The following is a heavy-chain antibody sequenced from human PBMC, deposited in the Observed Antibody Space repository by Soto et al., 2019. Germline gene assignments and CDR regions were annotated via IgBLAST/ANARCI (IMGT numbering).Heavy chain of an antibody. CDR2: IFYSGST. CDR3: ARGAVDTVMGET. J-gene: IGHJ5*01. CDR1: GGYIRSYY. Sequence: PSETRSLTCTVSGGYIRSYYWTWIRQPPGKGLEWLGYIFYSGSTFYNPSLKSRVTISIHTSKRQFSLQLTSVTAADTAVYYCARGAVDTVMGETWAKSSLVTVSA. D-gene: IGHD5-18*01. V-gene: IGHV4-59*01.